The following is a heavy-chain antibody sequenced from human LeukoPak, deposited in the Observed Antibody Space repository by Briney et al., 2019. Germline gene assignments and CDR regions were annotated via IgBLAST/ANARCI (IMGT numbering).Heavy chain of an antibody. CDR2: IIPIFGTA. J-gene: IGHJ6*03. CDR3: ARDTTLSRVITTTTTYHYFYYIDV. D-gene: IGHD3-22*01. V-gene: IGHV1-69*05. CDR1: GGTFSSYA. Sequence: SVKVSCKASGGTFSSYAISWVRQAPGQGLEWMGGIIPIFGTANYAQNFRGRVTITTDESTRTAYMELSSLRSEDTAIYYCARDTTLSRVITTTTTYHYFYYIDVWGKGTTVTISS.